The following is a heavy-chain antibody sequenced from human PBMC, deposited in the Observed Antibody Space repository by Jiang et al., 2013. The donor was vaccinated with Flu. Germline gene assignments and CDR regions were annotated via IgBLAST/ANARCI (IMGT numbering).Heavy chain of an antibody. CDR3: ARVVSSGREFDY. D-gene: IGHD2-2*01. J-gene: IGHJ4*02. V-gene: IGHV5-51*01. CDR1: GYSFTSYW. Sequence: KRPGDGRLKISCEGSGYSFTSYWIGWVRQMPGKGLEWMGIIYPGDSDTRYSPSFQGQVTISADKSISTAYLQWSSLKASDTAMYYCARVVSSGREFDYWGQGTLVTVSS. CDR2: IYPGDSDT.